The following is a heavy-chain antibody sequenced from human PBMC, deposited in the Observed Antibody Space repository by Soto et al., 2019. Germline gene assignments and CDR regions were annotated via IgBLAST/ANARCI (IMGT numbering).Heavy chain of an antibody. V-gene: IGHV4-39*01. CDR3: GRLNGDFASTGCHGYYGMDV. Sequence: PSETLSLTCTVSGGSVNSNSYSWGWIRQSPGKGLEWIGTIYSSETTHYNPSLRSRVTISVDTSMNEFSLSLRSVTAADTAVYYCGRLNGDFASTGCHGYYGMDVWGQGTTVTVSS. D-gene: IGHD2-2*01. CDR1: GGSVNSNSYS. CDR2: IYSSETT. J-gene: IGHJ6*02.